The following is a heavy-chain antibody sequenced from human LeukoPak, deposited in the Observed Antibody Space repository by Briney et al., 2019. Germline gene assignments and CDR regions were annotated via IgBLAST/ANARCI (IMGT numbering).Heavy chain of an antibody. Sequence: PSETLSLTCTVSGGSISSYYWSWIRQPAGKGLEWIGRIYTSGSTNYNPSLKSRVTMSVDTSKNQFSLKLSSVTAADTAVYYCARDPDVGYCSGGSCYYFDYWGQGTLVTVSS. D-gene: IGHD2-15*01. CDR3: ARDPDVGYCSGGSCYYFDY. CDR2: IYTSGST. CDR1: GGSISSYY. J-gene: IGHJ4*02. V-gene: IGHV4-4*07.